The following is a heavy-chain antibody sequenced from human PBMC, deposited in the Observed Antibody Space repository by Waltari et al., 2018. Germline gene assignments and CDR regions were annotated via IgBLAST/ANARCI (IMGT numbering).Heavy chain of an antibody. CDR1: GFSFSSYW. CDR2: IREDGIER. CDR3: ARVGAIYNYYMDV. D-gene: IGHD3-9*01. Sequence: EVHVVESGGGLVQPGGSLRLSCEASGFSFSSYWMSWVRQVPVKGLDGVANIREDGIERYYADSVKGRFTISRDNAKNSLYLQMISLRAEDTAVYYCARVGAIYNYYMDVWGKGTTVTVSS. V-gene: IGHV3-7*01. J-gene: IGHJ6*03.